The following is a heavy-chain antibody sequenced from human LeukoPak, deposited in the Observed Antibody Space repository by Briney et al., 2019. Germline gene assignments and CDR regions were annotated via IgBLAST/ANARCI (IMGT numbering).Heavy chain of an antibody. CDR2: ITTTSSYI. CDR3: ASATSNYFDC. J-gene: IGHJ4*02. Sequence: GGSLRLSCTTSGLTFSNSDMTWVRQAPGKGLEWVSSITTTSSYIYYADSVKGRFTISRDNAKNSLYLQMNSLRAEDTAVYYCASATSNYFDCWGQGTLVTVSS. CDR1: GLTFSNSD. V-gene: IGHV3-21*01.